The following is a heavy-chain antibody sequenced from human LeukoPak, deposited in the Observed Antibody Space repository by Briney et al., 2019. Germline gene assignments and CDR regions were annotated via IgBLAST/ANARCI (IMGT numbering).Heavy chain of an antibody. CDR3: TRYNNDHFDY. V-gene: IGHV3-33*01. D-gene: IGHD1-14*01. J-gene: IGHJ4*02. CDR1: GFTFGGYG. Sequence: PGGSLRLSCAGSGFTFGGYGMHWFRQTPGKGLEWVAVIAYDGSRAFYADSVKGRFTISRDNSKNTMSVQMDDLRAEDTAVYYCTRYNNDHFDYWGQGTQVTVSS. CDR2: IAYDGSRA.